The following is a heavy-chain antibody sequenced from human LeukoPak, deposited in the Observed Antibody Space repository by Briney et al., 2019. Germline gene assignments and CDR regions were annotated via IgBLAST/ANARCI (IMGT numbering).Heavy chain of an antibody. V-gene: IGHV3-30*02. CDR3: AKDELKQWLVYGY. J-gene: IGHJ4*02. CDR2: IRYDGSNK. D-gene: IGHD6-19*01. CDR1: GFTFSSYG. Sequence: GGSLRLSCAASGFTFSSYGMHWVRQAPGKGLEWVAFIRYDGSNKYYADSVKGRFTISRDNSKNTLYLQMNSLRAEDTAVYYCAKDELKQWLVYGYWGQGTLATVSS.